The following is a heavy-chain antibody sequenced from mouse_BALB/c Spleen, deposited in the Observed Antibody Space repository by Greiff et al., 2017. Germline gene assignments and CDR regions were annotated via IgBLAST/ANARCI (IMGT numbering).Heavy chain of an antibody. D-gene: IGHD4-1*01. J-gene: IGHJ2*01. Sequence: VQLQQSGAELVKPGASVKLSCKASGYTFTSYWMHWVKQRPGQGLEWIGEINPSNGRTNYNEKFKSKATLTVDKSSSTAYMQLSSLTSEDSAVYYCARRLNWGFDYWGQGTTLTVSS. CDR3: ARRLNWGFDY. CDR2: INPSNGRT. CDR1: GYTFTSYW. V-gene: IGHV1S81*02.